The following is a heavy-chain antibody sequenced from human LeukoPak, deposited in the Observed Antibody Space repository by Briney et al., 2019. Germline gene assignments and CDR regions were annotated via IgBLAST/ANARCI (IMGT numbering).Heavy chain of an antibody. CDR2: INHSGST. Sequence: SETLSLTCAVYGGSFSGYYWSWIRQPPGKGLEWIGEINHSGSTNYNPSLKSRVTISVDTSKNQFSLKLSSVTAADTAVYYCARKSRTWNYVARGAFDIWGQGTMVTVSS. J-gene: IGHJ3*02. D-gene: IGHD1-7*01. CDR1: GGSFSGYY. V-gene: IGHV4-34*01. CDR3: ARKSRTWNYVARGAFDI.